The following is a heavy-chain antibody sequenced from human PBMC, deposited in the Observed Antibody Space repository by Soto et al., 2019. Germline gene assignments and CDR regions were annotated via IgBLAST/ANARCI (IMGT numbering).Heavy chain of an antibody. D-gene: IGHD6-19*01. Sequence: EVQLVESGGGLVQPGGSLRLSCAASGFTFSSYAMHWVRQAPGKGLEYVSAISSNGGSTYYANSVKGRLTISRDNSKNTRYLQMGSLRAEDMAVYYCARGLGVALTDPLDYWGQGTLVTVSS. J-gene: IGHJ4*02. CDR2: ISSNGGST. CDR3: ARGLGVALTDPLDY. V-gene: IGHV3-64*01. CDR1: GFTFSSYA.